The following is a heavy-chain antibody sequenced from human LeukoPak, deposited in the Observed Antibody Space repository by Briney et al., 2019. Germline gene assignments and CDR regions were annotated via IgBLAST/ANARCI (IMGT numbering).Heavy chain of an antibody. Sequence: PGGSLRPSCAAPGFPFSNYNMNWVRQAPGKAMEWVSSITRRGTYIFYADSVKGRFTISRDSAKNSLYLQMDSLGPEDTAVYYCARDPYSGNYGNDYYYYMDVWGKGTTVTIS. CDR1: GFPFSNYN. V-gene: IGHV3-21*01. CDR2: ITRRGTYI. D-gene: IGHD1-26*01. J-gene: IGHJ6*03. CDR3: ARDPYSGNYGNDYYYYMDV.